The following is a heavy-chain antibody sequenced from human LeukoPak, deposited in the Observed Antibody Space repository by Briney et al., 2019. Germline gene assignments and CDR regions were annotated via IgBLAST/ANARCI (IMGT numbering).Heavy chain of an antibody. CDR2: IXXGDSDT. Sequence: GESLKISCKGSGXXFTXYXXGWVRQXXXXXXXXXXXIXXGDSDTRYSPSFQGQVTISADKSISTAYLQWSSLKASDTAMYYCARHSGDCSSTSCYTYFDYWGQGTLVTVSS. V-gene: IGHV5-51*01. CDR1: GXXFTXYX. CDR3: ARHSGDCSSTSCYTYFDY. D-gene: IGHD2-2*02. J-gene: IGHJ4*02.